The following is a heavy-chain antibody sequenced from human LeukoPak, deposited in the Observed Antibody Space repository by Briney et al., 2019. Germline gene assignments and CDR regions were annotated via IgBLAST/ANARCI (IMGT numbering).Heavy chain of an antibody. CDR1: GYTFTSYA. CDR3: ARVPQYYYGSGSYYTLDY. V-gene: IGHV7-4-1*02. D-gene: IGHD3-10*01. J-gene: IGHJ4*02. Sequence: VASVKVSCKASGYTFTSYAMNWVRQAPGQGLEWTGWINTNTGNPTYAQGFTGRFVFSLDTSVSTAYLQISSLKAEDTAVYYCARVPQYYYGSGSYYTLDYWGQGTLVTVPS. CDR2: INTNTGNP.